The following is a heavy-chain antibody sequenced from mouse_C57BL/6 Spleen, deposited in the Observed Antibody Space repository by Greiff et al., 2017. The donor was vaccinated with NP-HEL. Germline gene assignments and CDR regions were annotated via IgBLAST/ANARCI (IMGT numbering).Heavy chain of an antibody. Sequence: EVQLQESGPGMVKPSQSLSLTCTVTGYSITSGYDWHWIRHFPGNKLEWMGYISYSGSTNYNPSLKSRIPITHDTSKNHFFLKLNSVTTEDTATYDCARGYGSKEAWFAYWGQGTLVTVSA. CDR3: ARGYGSKEAWFAY. CDR2: ISYSGST. J-gene: IGHJ3*01. V-gene: IGHV3-1*01. CDR1: GYSITSGYD. D-gene: IGHD1-1*01.